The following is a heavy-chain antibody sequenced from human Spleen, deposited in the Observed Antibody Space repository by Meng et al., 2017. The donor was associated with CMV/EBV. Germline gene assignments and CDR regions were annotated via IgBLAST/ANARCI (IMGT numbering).Heavy chain of an antibody. CDR3: ARDLGGYCSGGSCYYYYGMDV. D-gene: IGHD2-15*01. J-gene: IGHJ6*02. V-gene: IGHV1-46*01. CDR2: INPSGGST. CDR1: GGTFSNYA. Sequence: ASVKVSCKASGGTFSNYAFSWVRQAPGQGLEWMGIINPSGGSTTYAQKFQGRVTMTRDTSTSTVYMELSSLRSEDTAVYYCARDLGGYCSGGSCYYYYGMDVWGQGTTVTVSS.